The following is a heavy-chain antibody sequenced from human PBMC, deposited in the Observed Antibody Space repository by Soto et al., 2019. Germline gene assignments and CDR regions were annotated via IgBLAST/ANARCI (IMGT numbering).Heavy chain of an antibody. CDR1: GDSIRRYY. CDR2: IYDSGST. V-gene: IGHV4-59*01. J-gene: IGHJ4*02. D-gene: IGHD3-22*01. Sequence: SETLSLTCTVSGDSIRRYYWSWIRQPPGKGLEWIGYIYDSGSTNYNPSLKSRVTISVDTSKSQFYLKLSSVTAADKAVYYCARDLAYYESSGLYFDYWGQGTLVTVSS. CDR3: ARDLAYYESSGLYFDY.